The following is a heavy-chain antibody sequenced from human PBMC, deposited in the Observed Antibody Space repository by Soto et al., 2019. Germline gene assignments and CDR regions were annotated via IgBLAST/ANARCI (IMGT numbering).Heavy chain of an antibody. Sequence: PEGYLRLSCAASGFTFSSYGMHWVRQAAGKGLEWVAVIWYDGSNKYYADSVKGRFTISRDNSKNTLYVQMNSLGAEATAVYYCARDPEYCSSRSCHRMFSGMHAWGEANTVTVCS. CDR2: IWYDGSNK. CDR1: GFTFSSYG. CDR3: ARDPEYCSSRSCHRMFSGMHA. V-gene: IGHV3-33*01. D-gene: IGHD2-2*01. J-gene: IGHJ6*01.